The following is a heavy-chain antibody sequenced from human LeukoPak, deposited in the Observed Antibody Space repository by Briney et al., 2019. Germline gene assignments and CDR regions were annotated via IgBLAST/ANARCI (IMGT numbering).Heavy chain of an antibody. J-gene: IGHJ5*02. CDR3: ARDLGTSGWYTFDL. CDR2: TYYRSKWYD. D-gene: IGHD6-19*01. V-gene: IGHV6-1*01. Sequence: SQTLSLTCAISGDSVSSKNGSWNWIRQSPSRGLEWLGRTYYRSKWYDEYADSVKGRVNITPDTSKNQFSLHVYSVTPEDTAVYYCARDLGTSGWYTFDLWGEGTLVTVSS. CDR1: GDSVSSKNGS.